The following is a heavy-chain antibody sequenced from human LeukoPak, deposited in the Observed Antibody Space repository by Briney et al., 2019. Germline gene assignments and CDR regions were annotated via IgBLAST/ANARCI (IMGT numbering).Heavy chain of an antibody. V-gene: IGHV4-59*08. CDR3: ARGRTTAKYYSYYVLDV. D-gene: IGHD4-11*01. CDR2: IYYSGST. CDR1: GGSISSYY. J-gene: IGHJ6*02. Sequence: SETLSLTCTVSGGSISSYYWSWIRQPPGKGLEWIGYIYYSGSTNYNPSLKSRVTISVDTSKNQFSLKLSSVTAADTAVYYCARGRTTAKYYSYYVLDVWGQGTKVTVSS.